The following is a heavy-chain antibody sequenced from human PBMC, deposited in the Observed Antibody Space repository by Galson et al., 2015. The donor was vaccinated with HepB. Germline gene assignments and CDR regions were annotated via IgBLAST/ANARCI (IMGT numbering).Heavy chain of an antibody. J-gene: IGHJ2*01. CDR2: IYYSGTT. Sequence: LSLTCNVSGGSTSDFGYYWNWIRPHPGKGLEWIGYIYYSGTTSYNPSLKSRLTISRQRDSSTKQFSLKLTSVTAADTAVYYCARGRPFDGDPWYFDLWGRGTLLTV. CDR3: ARGRPFDGDPWYFDL. CDR1: GGSTSDFGYY. V-gene: IGHV4-31*03. D-gene: IGHD4-17*01.